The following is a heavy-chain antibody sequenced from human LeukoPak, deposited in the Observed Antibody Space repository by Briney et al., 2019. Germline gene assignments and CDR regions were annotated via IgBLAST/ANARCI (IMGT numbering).Heavy chain of an antibody. CDR1: GFTFSSYS. Sequence: PGGSLRLSCAASGFTFSSYSMNGVRRAPGKGGECVSSFISSSSYISYAASLQVRFPISRHYAWNSLHLQMNSLRAEDPAVYYCARGFTLGAYLDYWGQGTLVTVSS. D-gene: IGHD3-16*01. J-gene: IGHJ4*02. CDR3: ARGFTLGAYLDY. V-gene: IGHV3-21*01. CDR2: FISSSSYI.